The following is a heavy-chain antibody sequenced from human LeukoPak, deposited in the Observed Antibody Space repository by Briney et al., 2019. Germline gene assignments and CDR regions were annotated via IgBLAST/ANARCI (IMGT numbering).Heavy chain of an antibody. J-gene: IGHJ5*02. V-gene: IGHV4-39*07. CDR3: ARADSSGWYGNWFDP. CDR1: GGSISSSSYY. Sequence: PSETLSLTCTVSGGSISSSSYYWGWIRQPPGKGLEWVGSIYYSGSTYYNPSLTSRVTISVDTSKNQFSLKLSSVTASDTAVYYCARADSSGWYGNWFDPWGQGTLVTVSS. CDR2: IYYSGST. D-gene: IGHD6-19*01.